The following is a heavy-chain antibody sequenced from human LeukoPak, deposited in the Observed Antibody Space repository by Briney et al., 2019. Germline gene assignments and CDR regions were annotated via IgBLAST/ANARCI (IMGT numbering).Heavy chain of an antibody. CDR3: AKDRHSYYFGFDC. D-gene: IGHD4-11*01. J-gene: IGHJ4*02. CDR2: ISYEGSNK. V-gene: IGHV3-30*18. CDR1: GFTFSTYA. Sequence: GGSLRLSCAASGFTFSTYAMHWVRQPPGKGREWVGLISYEGSNKHYADSVKGRSTIARDNPKHPLYLQMNSLRAGDTAVYYCAKDRHSYYFGFDCWGGGALLTV.